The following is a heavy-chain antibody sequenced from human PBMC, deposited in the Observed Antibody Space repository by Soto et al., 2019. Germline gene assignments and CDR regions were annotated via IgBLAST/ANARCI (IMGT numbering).Heavy chain of an antibody. D-gene: IGHD3-22*01. J-gene: IGHJ3*02. V-gene: IGHV5-10-1*01. CDR2: IDPSDSYT. CDR1: GYRFTSYW. Sequence: XGSLKVSWHCSGYRFTSYWISWVLQMPGKGLEWMGRIDPSDSYTNYSPSFQGHVTISADKSISTAYLQWSSLKASDTAMYYCARGVTYYYDSSGYYYRPDAFDIWGQGTMVTVSS. CDR3: ARGVTYYYDSSGYYYRPDAFDI.